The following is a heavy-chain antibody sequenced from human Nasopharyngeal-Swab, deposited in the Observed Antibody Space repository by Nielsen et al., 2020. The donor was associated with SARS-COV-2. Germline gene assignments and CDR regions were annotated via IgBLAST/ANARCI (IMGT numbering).Heavy chain of an antibody. D-gene: IGHD6-13*01. CDR3: AMRWWRSSWDGDY. V-gene: IGHV1-24*01. J-gene: IGHJ4*02. CDR1: GYTRPDLS. Sequence: SVPVSCQFCGYTRPDLSIHWVRQAPGQGLEGMGGFDPEDGETIYAQKFQGRVTMTEDPSTDTAYMELSSLRSEDTAVYYCAMRWWRSSWDGDYWGQGTLVTVSS. CDR2: FDPEDGET.